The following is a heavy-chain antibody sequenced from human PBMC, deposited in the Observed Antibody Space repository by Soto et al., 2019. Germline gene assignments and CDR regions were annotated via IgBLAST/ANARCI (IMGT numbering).Heavy chain of an antibody. J-gene: IGHJ4*02. CDR3: ARDRVTHCSSTSCYPGPFDY. V-gene: IGHV4-31*03. CDR1: RGSFSRGGYS. CDR2: IYYSGST. D-gene: IGHD2-2*01. Sequence: SDTLSLTCTVSRGSFSRGGYSWMWIRQHPGKGLEWIGYIYYSGSTYYNPSLKSRVTISVDTSKNQFSLKLSSVTAADTAVYYCARDRVTHCSSTSCYPGPFDYWGQGTLVTVSS.